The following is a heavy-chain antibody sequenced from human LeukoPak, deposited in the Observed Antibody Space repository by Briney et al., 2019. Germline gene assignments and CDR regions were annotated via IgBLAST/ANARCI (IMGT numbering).Heavy chain of an antibody. CDR1: NGSFNGYY. Sequence: SETLSLTCGVYNGSFNGYYWTWIRQPPGKGLEWIGEIHRSGNTNYHPSLRSRVTISVDTSKNHVYLTLNSVAAADTAIYYCAASLWFGVNPEYWGQGTLVTVSS. D-gene: IGHD3-10*01. CDR3: AASLWFGVNPEY. V-gene: IGHV4-34*01. CDR2: IHRSGNT. J-gene: IGHJ4*02.